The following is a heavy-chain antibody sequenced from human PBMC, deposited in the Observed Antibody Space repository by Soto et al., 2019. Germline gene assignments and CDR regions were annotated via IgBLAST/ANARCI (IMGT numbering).Heavy chain of an antibody. CDR3: TRGVLA. V-gene: IGHV4-30-2*01. D-gene: IGHD2-8*01. Sequence: QVQLQESGSRLVRPSQTLSLTCSVSRGSVSSGGYSWSWIRQAPGKGLEWIGFISPSGSPAYNPSFKRGVSISVATSNNQISIELSSVTAADTAVYYCTRGVLAWGPGTLVTVSS. CDR2: ISPSGSP. CDR1: RGSVSSGGYS. J-gene: IGHJ5*02.